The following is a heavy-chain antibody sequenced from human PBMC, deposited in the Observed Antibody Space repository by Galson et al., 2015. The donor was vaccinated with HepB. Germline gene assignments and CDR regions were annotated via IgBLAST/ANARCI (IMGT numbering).Heavy chain of an antibody. CDR2: INHSGST. J-gene: IGHJ6*03. Sequence: ETLSLTCAVYGGSFSGYYWSWIRQPPGKGLEWIGEINHSGSTNYNPSLKSRVTISVDTSKNQFSLKLSSVTAADTAVYYCARGRITIFGVGVDYYYYYMDVWGKGTTVTVSS. CDR1: GGSFSGYY. V-gene: IGHV4-34*01. CDR3: ARGRITIFGVGVDYYYYYMDV. D-gene: IGHD3-3*01.